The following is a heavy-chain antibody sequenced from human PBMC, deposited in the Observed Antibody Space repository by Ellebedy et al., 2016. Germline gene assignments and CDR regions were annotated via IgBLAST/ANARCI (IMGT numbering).Heavy chain of an antibody. CDR2: IYYSGST. J-gene: IGHJ4*02. Sequence: SETLSLTXTVSGGSISSGGYYWSWIRQHPGKGLEWIGYIYYSGSTYYNPSLKSRVTISVDTSKNQFSLKLSSVTAADTAVYYCARGSFRLYYFDYWGQGTLVTVSS. CDR3: ARGSFRLYYFDY. V-gene: IGHV4-31*03. CDR1: GGSISSGGYY.